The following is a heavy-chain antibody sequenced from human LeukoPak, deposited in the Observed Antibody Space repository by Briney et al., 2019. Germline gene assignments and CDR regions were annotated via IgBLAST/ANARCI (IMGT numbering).Heavy chain of an antibody. CDR3: VGSTIFGVVIMSFDY. D-gene: IGHD3-3*01. V-gene: IGHV3-43*02. CDR1: GFTFDDYA. J-gene: IGHJ4*02. Sequence: GGSLRLSCAASGFTFDDYAMHWVRQAPGEGLEWVSLISGDGGSTYYADSVKGRFTISRDNSKNSLYLQMNSLRTEDTALYYCVGSTIFGVVIMSFDYWGQGTLVTVSS. CDR2: ISGDGGST.